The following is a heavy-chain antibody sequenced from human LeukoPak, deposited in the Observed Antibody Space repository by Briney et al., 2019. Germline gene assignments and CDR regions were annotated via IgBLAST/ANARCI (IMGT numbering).Heavy chain of an antibody. J-gene: IGHJ5*02. CDR3: ARESVLRFLEWLLAPFDP. CDR2: ISYSGST. Sequence: SETLSLTCTVSGGSISSSSYYWGWLRQSPGKGLERIGSISYSGSTYYNSSLKSRVTMSVDSSRNQFSLKLSSVTAADTAVYYCARESVLRFLEWLLAPFDPWGQGTLVTVSS. CDR1: GGSISSSSYY. V-gene: IGHV4-39*07. D-gene: IGHD3-3*01.